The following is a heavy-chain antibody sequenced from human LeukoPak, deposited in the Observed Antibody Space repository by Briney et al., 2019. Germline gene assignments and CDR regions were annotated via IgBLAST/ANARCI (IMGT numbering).Heavy chain of an antibody. Sequence: GGSLRLSCAASGLSFSSYGMHWVRQVPGKGLEWVAFIQYDGSNKFYADSVKGRFTISRDNSKNTLYLQMNSLRPEDTAVYYCARAQLGFDYWGQGTLVTVSS. CDR1: GLSFSSYG. J-gene: IGHJ4*02. D-gene: IGHD6-13*01. CDR2: IQYDGSNK. V-gene: IGHV3-30*06. CDR3: ARAQLGFDY.